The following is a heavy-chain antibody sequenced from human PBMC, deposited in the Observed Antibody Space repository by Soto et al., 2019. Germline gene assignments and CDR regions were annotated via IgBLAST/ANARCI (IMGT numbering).Heavy chain of an antibody. CDR2: IIPFAGTE. J-gene: IGHJ4*02. V-gene: IGHV1-69*08. Sequence: QVQLVQSGAEVKKPGSSVKVSCKASGDTFSSHSFTWVLQAPGQGLEWMGRIIPFAGTESHAQKFKGRVTISADKSAGTVYMELSSLRSDDTAIYNCATAASIFGAASDYWGQGTLVSVSS. D-gene: IGHD3-3*01. CDR3: ATAASIFGAASDY. CDR1: GDTFSSHS.